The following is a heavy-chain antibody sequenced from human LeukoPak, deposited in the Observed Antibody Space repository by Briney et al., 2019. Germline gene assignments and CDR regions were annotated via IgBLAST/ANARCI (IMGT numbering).Heavy chain of an antibody. V-gene: IGHV3-7*01. J-gene: IGHJ3*02. D-gene: IGHD7-27*01. Sequence: GGSLRLSCAASGFTFSSYEMNWVRQAPGKGLEWVAKIKQDGSEKYYVDSVKGRFTMSRDNAKNSVYLQMDSLRAEDTAVYYCARELTGDIDAFDIWGQGTMVTVSS. CDR1: GFTFSSYE. CDR2: IKQDGSEK. CDR3: ARELTGDIDAFDI.